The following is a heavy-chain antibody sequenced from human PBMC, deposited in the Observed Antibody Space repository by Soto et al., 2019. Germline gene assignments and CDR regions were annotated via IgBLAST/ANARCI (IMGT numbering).Heavy chain of an antibody. Sequence: EVQLVESGGGLVQPGGSLRLSCAASGFTFSSYWMSWVRQAPGKGLEWVANIKQDGSEKYYVDSVKGRFTISRDNAKNSLYLQMNCLRAEDTAVYYCARDWDYDFWSGYSFAGFDPWGQGTLVTVSS. CDR2: IKQDGSEK. V-gene: IGHV3-7*01. D-gene: IGHD3-3*01. CDR3: ARDWDYDFWSGYSFAGFDP. CDR1: GFTFSSYW. J-gene: IGHJ5*02.